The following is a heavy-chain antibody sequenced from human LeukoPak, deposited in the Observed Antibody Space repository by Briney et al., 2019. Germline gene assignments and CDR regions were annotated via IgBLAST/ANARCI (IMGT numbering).Heavy chain of an antibody. Sequence: ASVKVSCKASGYTFTSRGISWVRQAPGQGLEWMGWINCDSGNTSYAQKFQGRLTMTTDTSTSTAYMELRSLRSDDTAVYYCARDEVSGGWYNHWGQGTLVTVSS. J-gene: IGHJ4*02. V-gene: IGHV1-18*04. CDR3: ARDEVSGGWYNH. CDR2: INCDSGNT. CDR1: GYTFTSRG. D-gene: IGHD6-19*01.